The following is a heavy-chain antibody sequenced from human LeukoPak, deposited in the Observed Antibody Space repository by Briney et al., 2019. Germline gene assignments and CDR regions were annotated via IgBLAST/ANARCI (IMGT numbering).Heavy chain of an antibody. Sequence: GRSLRLSCAASGFTFSSYAMHWVRQAPGKGLEWVAVISYDGSNKYYADSVKGRFTFSRDNSKNTLYLQMNSLRAEDTAVYYCAREPSGNFGQLVSSAEYFQHWGQGTRVTVSS. CDR2: ISYDGSNK. J-gene: IGHJ1*01. D-gene: IGHD5/OR15-5a*01. CDR1: GFTFSSYA. V-gene: IGHV3-30-3*01. CDR3: AREPSGNFGQLVSSAEYFQH.